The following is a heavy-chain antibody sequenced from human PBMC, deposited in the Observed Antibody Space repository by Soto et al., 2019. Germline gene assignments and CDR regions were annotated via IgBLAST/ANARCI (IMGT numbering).Heavy chain of an antibody. CDR1: GGSVSNDNFY. CDR3: ARGLNMWQLPSHFDH. V-gene: IGHV4-61*01. CDR2: VHSSGIT. D-gene: IGHD2-21*01. J-gene: IGHJ5*02. Sequence: SETLSLTCTVSGGSVSNDNFYWSWIRQPPGKGLEWIGYVHSSGITNYNPSLKRRVTISVDTSRNQFSLRLSSVTAADTAVYYCARGLNMWQLPSHFDHWGQGTLVTVSS.